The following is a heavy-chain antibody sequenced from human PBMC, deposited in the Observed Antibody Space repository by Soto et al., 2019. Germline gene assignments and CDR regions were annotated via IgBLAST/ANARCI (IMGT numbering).Heavy chain of an antibody. CDR3: AKDIRGYSSSWYSAFDI. J-gene: IGHJ3*02. CDR1: GFTFDDYA. D-gene: IGHD6-13*01. CDR2: ISWNSGSI. V-gene: IGHV3-9*01. Sequence: EVQLVESGGGLVQPGRSLRLSCAASGFTFDDYAMHWVRQAPGKGLEWVSGISWNSGSIGYADSVKGRFTISRDNAKNSLYLQMNSLRVEDTALYYCAKDIRGYSSSWYSAFDIWGQGTMVTVSS.